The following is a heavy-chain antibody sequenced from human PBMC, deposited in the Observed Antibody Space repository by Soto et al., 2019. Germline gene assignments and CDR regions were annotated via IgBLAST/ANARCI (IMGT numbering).Heavy chain of an antibody. V-gene: IGHV4-59*01. D-gene: IGHD4-17*01. J-gene: IGHJ2*01. Sequence: QVQLQESGPGLVKPSETLSLTCTVSGGSISSYYWSWIRQPPGKGLEWIGYIYYSGSTNYNPSLKSRVTISVDTSKNQFSLKLSSVTAADTAVYYCARVQAYGDYDFYWYFDLWGRGTLVTVSS. CDR3: ARVQAYGDYDFYWYFDL. CDR1: GGSISSYY. CDR2: IYYSGST.